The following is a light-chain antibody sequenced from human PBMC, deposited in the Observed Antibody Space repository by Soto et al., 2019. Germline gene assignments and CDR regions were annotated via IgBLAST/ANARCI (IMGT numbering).Light chain of an antibody. CDR3: QQYNSYQRT. Sequence: AIRMTPSPSSLSASTGDRVTITCRASQGISSYLAWYQQKPGKAPKLLIYAASTLQSGVPSRFSGSGSGTDFTLTISCLQSEDFATYYCQQYNSYQRTFGQGTRREIK. CDR1: QGISSY. J-gene: IGKJ5*01. CDR2: AAS. V-gene: IGKV1-8*01.